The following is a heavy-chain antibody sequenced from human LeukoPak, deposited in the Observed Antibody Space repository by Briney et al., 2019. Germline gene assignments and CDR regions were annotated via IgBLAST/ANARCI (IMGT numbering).Heavy chain of an antibody. CDR3: ARGIHSQPKYYFDF. D-gene: IGHD5-18*01. CDR2: INYSGST. J-gene: IGHJ4*02. V-gene: IGHV4-59*01. Sequence: SETLSLTCTISGDSISDYYWNWIRQPPGKGLEWIGYINYSGSTSYNPSLKSRVTISVGTSKNQFSLKLSSVTAADTAVYYCARGIHSQPKYYFDFWGQGTLVTVSS. CDR1: GDSISDYY.